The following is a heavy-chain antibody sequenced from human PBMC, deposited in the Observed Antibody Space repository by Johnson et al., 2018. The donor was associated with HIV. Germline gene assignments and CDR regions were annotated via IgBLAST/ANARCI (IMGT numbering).Heavy chain of an antibody. D-gene: IGHD6-6*01. Sequence: QVQLVESGGGVVQPERSLRLSCSASGFTFSSYAMHWVRQAPGKGLEWVACISYDGSNKYYADSVKGRFTISRDNSKNTLHLQMNSLRTEDTAVFYCARVRESSSSHREKAFDIWGQGTMVTVSS. CDR3: ARVRESSSSHREKAFDI. CDR2: ISYDGSNK. CDR1: GFTFSSYA. V-gene: IGHV3-30*04. J-gene: IGHJ3*02.